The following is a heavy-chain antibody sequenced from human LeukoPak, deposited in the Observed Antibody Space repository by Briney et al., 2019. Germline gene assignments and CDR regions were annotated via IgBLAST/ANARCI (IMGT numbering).Heavy chain of an antibody. V-gene: IGHV3-23*01. Sequence: GGSLRLSCTASGFPFYRFAMSWVRQAPGQGLAWVSAISGGGDAHYADSVKGRFTISRDNSKNTLFLHMNNLTADDTALYYCAKEGITGADSWGQGTLVSVSS. CDR2: ISGGGDA. J-gene: IGHJ4*02. CDR3: AKEGITGADS. CDR1: GFPFYRFA.